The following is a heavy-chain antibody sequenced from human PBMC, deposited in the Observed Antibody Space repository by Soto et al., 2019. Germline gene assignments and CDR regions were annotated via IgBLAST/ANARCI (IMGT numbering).Heavy chain of an antibody. Sequence: ASVKVFCKASGDTFSFYTISWVRQAPGQGLEWLGWISAYNDNTNYAQKLQGRVTLTTDTSTSTAYTELRSLRSDDTAVYYCAPHTLDTGMPSGYWGQGTLVTRLL. D-gene: IGHD5-18*01. CDR1: GDTFSFYT. J-gene: IGHJ4*02. CDR2: ISAYNDNT. V-gene: IGHV1-18*01. CDR3: APHTLDTGMPSGY.